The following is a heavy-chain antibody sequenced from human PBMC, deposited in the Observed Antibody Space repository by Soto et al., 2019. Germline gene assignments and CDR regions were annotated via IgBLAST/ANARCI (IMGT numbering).Heavy chain of an antibody. CDR1: GFTFSNAW. Sequence: EVQLVESGGGLVKPGGSVRLSCAASGFTFSNAWMSWVRQAPGKGLEWVGRIKSKTAGGTTEYDAPVKDRFTISRDDSKNTLYLQMNSLKTEDTAVYYCARGHRSSGKIFDSWGQGTLVIVSS. CDR3: ARGHRSSGKIFDS. J-gene: IGHJ4*02. V-gene: IGHV3-15*01. CDR2: IKSKTAGGTT. D-gene: IGHD3-22*01.